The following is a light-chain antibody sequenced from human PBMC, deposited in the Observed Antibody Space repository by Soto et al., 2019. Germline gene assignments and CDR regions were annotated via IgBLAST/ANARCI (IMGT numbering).Light chain of an antibody. CDR3: GSCAGSHKVV. CDR1: SSDFGRYNL. CDR2: EGS. J-gene: IGLJ2*01. Sequence: QSGLTQPASVSGSPGQSFTISCTGSSSDFGRYNLVSWYHQHPGKAPKLMIYEGSKRPAGVSHRFSGSKSGNTASLAITGLQAEDEADYYCGSCAGSHKVVFGGGTKLTVL. V-gene: IGLV2-23*01.